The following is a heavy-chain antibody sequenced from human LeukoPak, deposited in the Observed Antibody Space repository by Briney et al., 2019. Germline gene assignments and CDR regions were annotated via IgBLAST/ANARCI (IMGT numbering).Heavy chain of an antibody. CDR2: INHSGST. V-gene: IGHV4-34*01. Sequence: SETLPLTCAVYGGSFSGYYWSWIRQPPGKGLEWIGEINHSGSTNYNPSLKSRVTISVDTSKNQFSLKLSSVTAADTAVYYCASYNGAWGQGTLVTVSS. CDR3: ASYNGA. J-gene: IGHJ5*02. D-gene: IGHD3-10*01. CDR1: GGSFSGYY.